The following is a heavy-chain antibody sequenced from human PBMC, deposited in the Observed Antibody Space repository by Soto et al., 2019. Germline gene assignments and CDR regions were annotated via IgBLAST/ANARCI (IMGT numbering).Heavy chain of an antibody. CDR2: TYYRSKWYN. CDR3: ARGRGSGWNYYGMDV. J-gene: IGHJ6*02. CDR1: EDSVSSNSAA. Sequence: SETLSLTCAISEDSVSSNSAAWNWIRQSPSRGLEWLGRTYYRSKWYNDYAGSVKSRISINPDTSKNQVSLQLNSVTPEDTAVYFCARGRGSGWNYYGMDVWGQGTTVTVSS. V-gene: IGHV6-1*01. D-gene: IGHD6-19*01.